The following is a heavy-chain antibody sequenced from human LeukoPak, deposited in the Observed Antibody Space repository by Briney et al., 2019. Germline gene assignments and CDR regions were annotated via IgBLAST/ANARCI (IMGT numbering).Heavy chain of an antibody. J-gene: IGHJ6*03. CDR1: GFTFSSYS. V-gene: IGHV3-21*01. D-gene: IGHD5-12*01. CDR3: ARGGGGGYPYYYYYMDV. CDR2: ISSSSSYI. Sequence: GGSLRLSCAASGFTFSSYSMNWVRQAPGKGLEWVSSISSSSSYIYYADSVKGRFTISRDNAKNSLYLQMNSLRAEDTAVYYCARGGGGGYPYYYYYMDVWGKGTTVTISS.